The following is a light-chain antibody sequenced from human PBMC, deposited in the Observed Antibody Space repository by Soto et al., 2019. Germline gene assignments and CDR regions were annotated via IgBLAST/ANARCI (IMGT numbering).Light chain of an antibody. CDR1: QIVDGNS. V-gene: IGKV3-20*01. CDR3: QQYGRSPRT. J-gene: IGKJ1*01. CDR2: AAS. Sequence: EIVLTQSPGTLSLSPGERATLSCRASQIVDGNSLTWYQQKPGQAPRVLFYAASSRATGIPDRFSGSGSGTDFTLTISRLEPEDFSVYYCQQYGRSPRTFGQGTKVEMK.